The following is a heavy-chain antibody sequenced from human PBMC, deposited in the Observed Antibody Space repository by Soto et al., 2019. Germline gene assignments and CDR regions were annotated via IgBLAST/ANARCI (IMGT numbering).Heavy chain of an antibody. J-gene: IGHJ4*02. V-gene: IGHV3-23*01. Sequence: EVQLLESGGGLVQPGGSLRLSCAASGFSFSSYAMSWVRQAPGKGLEWVSSISGSGANTYYVDSVKGRFTVSRDNSKNTLYLQMSSLRGEDTAVYKCAKAAAYHGSASYFPFADWGLGTRVTVSS. D-gene: IGHD3-10*01. CDR2: ISGSGANT. CDR1: GFSFSSYA. CDR3: AKAAAYHGSASYFPFAD.